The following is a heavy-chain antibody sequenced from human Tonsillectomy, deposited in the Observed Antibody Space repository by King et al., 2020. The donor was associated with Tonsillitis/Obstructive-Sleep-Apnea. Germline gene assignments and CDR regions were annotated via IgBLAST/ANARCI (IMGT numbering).Heavy chain of an antibody. D-gene: IGHD3-10*01. CDR1: GYTFTSYA. J-gene: IGHJ6*03. V-gene: IGHV1-3*01. Sequence: QLVQSGAEVKKPGASVKVSCKGSGYTFTSYAMHWVRQAPGQRLEWMGWINAGNGNTKYSPKFQGRVTITRDTSASTAYMELSSLRFEDTAVYYCARGVGDGSGSYPARYYYMDVWGKGTTVTVSS. CDR2: INAGNGNT. CDR3: ARGVGDGSGSYPARYYYMDV.